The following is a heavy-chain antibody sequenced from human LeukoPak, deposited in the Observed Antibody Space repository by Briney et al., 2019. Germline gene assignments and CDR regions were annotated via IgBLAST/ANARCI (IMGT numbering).Heavy chain of an antibody. CDR2: IYTSGST. J-gene: IGHJ4*02. V-gene: IGHV4-4*07. CDR3: ARAYYYDSSGYYFFDY. Sequence: PSETLSLTCTVSGGSISSYYWSWIRQPAGKGLEWIGRIYTSGSTSYNPSLKSRVTISVDKSKNQFSLKLSSVTAADTAVYYCARAYYYDSSGYYFFDYWGQGTLVTVSS. CDR1: GGSISSYY. D-gene: IGHD3-22*01.